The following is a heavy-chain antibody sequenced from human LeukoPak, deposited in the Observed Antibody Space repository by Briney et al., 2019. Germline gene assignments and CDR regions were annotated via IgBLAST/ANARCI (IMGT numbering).Heavy chain of an antibody. V-gene: IGHV4-59*01. Sequence: PSETLSLTCTVSGGSISSYYWSWIRQPPGKGLEWIGYIYYSGSTNYNPSLKSRVTISVDTSKNQCSLKLSSVTAADTAVYYCALSRDGYNVFDYWGQGTLVTVSS. CDR3: ALSRDGYNVFDY. CDR1: GGSISSYY. D-gene: IGHD5-24*01. J-gene: IGHJ4*02. CDR2: IYYSGST.